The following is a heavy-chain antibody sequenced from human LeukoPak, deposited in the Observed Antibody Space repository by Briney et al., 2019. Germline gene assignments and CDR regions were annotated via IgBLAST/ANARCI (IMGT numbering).Heavy chain of an antibody. J-gene: IGHJ4*02. Sequence: GGSLRLSCAASGFTFSSSAMSWVRQAPGKGLEWVSGISGSGDSTYYADSVKGRFTISKDNSKNTLYLQMNSLRAEDTAVYYCAKGLARGFDYWGQGSLVTVSS. D-gene: IGHD3-10*01. CDR2: ISGSGDST. CDR3: AKGLARGFDY. CDR1: GFTFSSSA. V-gene: IGHV3-23*01.